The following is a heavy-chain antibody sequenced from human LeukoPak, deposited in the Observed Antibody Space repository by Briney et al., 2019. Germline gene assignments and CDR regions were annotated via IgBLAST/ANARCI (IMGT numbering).Heavy chain of an antibody. CDR3: ARDQDYYYGMDV. CDR1: GGSISSYY. J-gene: IGHJ6*02. Sequence: SETLSLTCTVSGGSISSYYWSWIQQPPGKGLEWIGYIYYSGSTNYNPSLKSRVTISVDTSKNQFSLKLSSVTAADTAVYYCARDQDYYYGMDVWGQGTTVTVSS. CDR2: IYYSGST. V-gene: IGHV4-59*01.